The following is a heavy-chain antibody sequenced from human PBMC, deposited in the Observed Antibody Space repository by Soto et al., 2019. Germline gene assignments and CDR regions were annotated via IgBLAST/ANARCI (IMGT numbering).Heavy chain of an antibody. D-gene: IGHD4-17*01. Sequence: SETLSLTCSVSGGSISTYHWSWIRQPPGKGLEWIGYIYYSGSTNYNPSLKSRVTISVDTSKNQFSLKLSSVTAADTAVYYCPTVRDGESLRHYYGMDVCGQRSTAPVSS. CDR2: IYYSGST. CDR1: GGSISTYH. J-gene: IGHJ6*02. CDR3: PTVRDGESLRHYYGMDV. V-gene: IGHV4-59*01.